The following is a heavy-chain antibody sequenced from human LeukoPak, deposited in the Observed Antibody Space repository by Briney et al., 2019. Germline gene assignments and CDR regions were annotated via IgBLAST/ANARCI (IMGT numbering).Heavy chain of an antibody. CDR2: IIPILGIA. V-gene: IGHV1-69*04. D-gene: IGHD3-22*01. J-gene: IGHJ3*02. Sequence: ASVKVSCKASGGTFSSCAISWVRQAPGQGLEWMGRIIPILGIANYAQKFQGRVTITADKSTSTAYMELSSLRSEDTAVYYCARDQSPMIVVRNAFDIWGQGTMVTVSS. CDR1: GGTFSSCA. CDR3: ARDQSPMIVVRNAFDI.